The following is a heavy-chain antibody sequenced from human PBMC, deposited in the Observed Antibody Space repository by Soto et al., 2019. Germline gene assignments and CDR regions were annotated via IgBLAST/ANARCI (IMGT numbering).Heavy chain of an antibody. CDR1: GYTFTRYW. J-gene: IGHJ3*01. Sequence: PGESLKISCKGFGYTFTRYWIGWVRQMPGKGLDWMGIIYPGDSDTRYSPSFQGQVTISADKSTSTAYLQWSSLKASDTAMYYCARPQRTAGTDEFDVWGQGTMVTVS. D-gene: IGHD1-1*01. V-gene: IGHV5-51*03. CDR3: ARPQRTAGTDEFDV. CDR2: IYPGDSDT.